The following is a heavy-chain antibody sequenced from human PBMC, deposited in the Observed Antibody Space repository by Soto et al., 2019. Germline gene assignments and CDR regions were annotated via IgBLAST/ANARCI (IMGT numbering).Heavy chain of an antibody. D-gene: IGHD6-6*01. CDR2: ISAYNVNT. V-gene: IGHV1-18*04. CDR1: VYTFTSSG. Sequence: GSVKVSCKPSVYTFTSSGIRLVRQAPGQGHEWMGWISAYNVNTNYAHKLPGRVTMTTDTSTSTAYMELRSLRSDDPAVYYCARSSLREGLADSPLRTNPSWDYWGQGTLVTVSS. J-gene: IGHJ4*02. CDR3: ARSSLREGLADSPLRTNPSWDY.